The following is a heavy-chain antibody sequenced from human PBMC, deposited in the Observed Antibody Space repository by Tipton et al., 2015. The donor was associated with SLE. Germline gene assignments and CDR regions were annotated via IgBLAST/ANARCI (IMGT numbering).Heavy chain of an antibody. D-gene: IGHD6-13*01. CDR1: GGSVSSGFYY. CDR3: ARIYAAGDYYYGMDV. J-gene: IGHJ6*02. CDR2: INTSGTT. Sequence: LRLSCSVSGGSVSSGFYYWSWIRQPAGKGLEWIGRINTSGTTNYNPSLKSRVTISLDTSRNHFSLRLSSVTAADTAVYYCARIYAAGDYYYGMDVWGQGTTVTVSS. V-gene: IGHV4-61*02.